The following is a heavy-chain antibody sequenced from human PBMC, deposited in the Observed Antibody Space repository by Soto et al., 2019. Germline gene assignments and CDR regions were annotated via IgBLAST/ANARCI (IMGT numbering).Heavy chain of an antibody. CDR3: AIFFAETGGSSGWPWSFHY. Sequence: EVQLLESGGGLVQPGGSLRLSCAASGFTFSSYAMSWVRQAPGKGLEWVSAISGSGGTTYYAGSAKGRFPISRDNSKNTLFLQMNSLRAEDTAVYYCAIFFAETGGSSGWPWSFHYWGQGTLVTVSS. CDR2: ISGSGGTT. D-gene: IGHD6-25*01. CDR1: GFTFSSYA. J-gene: IGHJ4*02. V-gene: IGHV3-23*01.